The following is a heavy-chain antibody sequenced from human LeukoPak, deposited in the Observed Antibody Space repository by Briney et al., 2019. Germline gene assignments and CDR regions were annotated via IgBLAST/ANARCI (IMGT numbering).Heavy chain of an antibody. J-gene: IGHJ4*02. Sequence: GESLRLSCAASGFTFNSYAMARVRQAPGKGLEWVSAISGSGGRTYDAASVKGRFTIVRDNSKHTLYLQMNSLRAEDTAVYYGAKWGCSGGSCYPFDYWGQGTLVTVSS. V-gene: IGHV3-23*01. CDR3: AKWGCSGGSCYPFDY. CDR2: ISGSGGRT. D-gene: IGHD2-15*01. CDR1: GFTFNSYA.